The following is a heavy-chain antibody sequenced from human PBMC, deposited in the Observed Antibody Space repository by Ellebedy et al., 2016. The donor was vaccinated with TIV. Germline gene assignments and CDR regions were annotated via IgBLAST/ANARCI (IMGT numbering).Heavy chain of an antibody. J-gene: IGHJ4*02. D-gene: IGHD6-13*01. CDR1: GFTFSSYS. CDR2: ISSSSSYI. Sequence: GESLKISCAASGFTFSSYSMNWVRQAPGKGLEWVSSISSSSSYIYYADSVKGRFTISRDNAKNSLYLQMNSLRAEDTAVYYCARDPNHSLETDSSSWYGNYWGQGTLVTVSS. V-gene: IGHV3-21*01. CDR3: ARDPNHSLETDSSSWYGNY.